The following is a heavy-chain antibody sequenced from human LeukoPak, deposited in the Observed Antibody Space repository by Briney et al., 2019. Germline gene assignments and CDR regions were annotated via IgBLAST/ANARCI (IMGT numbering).Heavy chain of an antibody. CDR3: ARARYYYDSSGYHYYYGMDV. CDR1: GGSINIYY. Sequence: SETLSLTCIVSGGSINIYYWSWIRQPAGKGLEWIGRIYVSGSTNYNPSLKSRVTISVDTSKNQFSLKLSSVTAADTAVYYCARARYYYDSSGYHYYYGMDVWGQGTTVTVSS. CDR2: IYVSGST. D-gene: IGHD3-22*01. J-gene: IGHJ6*02. V-gene: IGHV4-4*07.